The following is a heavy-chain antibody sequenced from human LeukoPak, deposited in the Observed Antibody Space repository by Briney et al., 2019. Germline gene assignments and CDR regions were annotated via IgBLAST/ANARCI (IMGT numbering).Heavy chain of an antibody. Sequence: PSETLSLTCTVSGGSISSSSYYWGWIRQPPGKGLEWIGSIYYSGSTYYNPSLKSRVTISIDTSKNQFSLKLSSVTAADTAVYYCARFNSGSYQHYFDYWGQGTLVTVSS. CDR2: IYYSGST. CDR3: ARFNSGSYQHYFDY. J-gene: IGHJ4*02. D-gene: IGHD1-26*01. V-gene: IGHV4-39*07. CDR1: GGSISSSSYY.